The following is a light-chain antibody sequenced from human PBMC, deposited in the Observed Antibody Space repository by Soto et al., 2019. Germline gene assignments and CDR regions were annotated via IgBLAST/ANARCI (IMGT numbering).Light chain of an antibody. CDR3: QSFDSSLSGWV. J-gene: IGLJ3*02. CDR1: SSNIGAGYV. CDR2: GDT. V-gene: IGLV1-40*01. Sequence: QSVLTQPPSVSGAPGQRVTISWTGSSSNIGAGYVVHWYQQLPGTAPKLLVSGDTNRPSGVPDRFAGSKSGTSAPLAITGLRAEYEADYYCQSFDSSLSGWVFGGGTKLTVL.